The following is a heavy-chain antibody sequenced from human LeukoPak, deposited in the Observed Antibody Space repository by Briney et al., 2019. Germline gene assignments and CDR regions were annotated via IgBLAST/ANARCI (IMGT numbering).Heavy chain of an antibody. D-gene: IGHD6-19*01. CDR2: IYTSGNS. CDR3: ARDVGAHGNGWCSVAFDI. V-gene: IGHV4-4*07. J-gene: IGHJ3*02. CDR1: GGSINSYY. Sequence: SETLSLTCSVSGGSINSYYWSWIRQPAGKGLEWIGRIYTSGNSNFNPSLKSRVTMSVDTSKNRFSLELSSVTAADTAVYYCARDVGAHGNGWCSVAFDIWGQGTSVTVSS.